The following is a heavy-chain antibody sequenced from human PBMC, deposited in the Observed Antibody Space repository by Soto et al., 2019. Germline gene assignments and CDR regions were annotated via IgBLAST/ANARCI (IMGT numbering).Heavy chain of an antibody. CDR2: IISMFGAA. CDR1: GGTFSSYA. Sequence: QVHLVQSGAEVRKPGSSVKVSCKASGGTFSSYAISWVRQVPGQGLEWMGEIISMFGAAMYAQKFQGRVTITADESASTAYMELSSLRSEDTATYYCARGGKERFRGSGMDVWGQGTTVTVS. J-gene: IGHJ6*02. V-gene: IGHV1-69*01. CDR3: ARGGKERFRGSGMDV. D-gene: IGHD1-1*01.